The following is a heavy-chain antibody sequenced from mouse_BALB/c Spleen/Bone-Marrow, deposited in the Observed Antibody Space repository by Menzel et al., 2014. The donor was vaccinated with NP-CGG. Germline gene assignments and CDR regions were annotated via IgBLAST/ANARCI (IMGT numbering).Heavy chain of an antibody. CDR2: IHPGSGGT. Sequence: VQLQKSGAELVRPGDSVKLSCKALGYTFTDYEIHWVKQTPEHGLEWIGAIHPGSGGTAYNQKFKGKATLTVDKSSNTAHMELSSLTSEDSAVYYCTRGWDAMDYWGQGTSVTVSS. J-gene: IGHJ4*01. CDR3: TRGWDAMDY. V-gene: IGHV1-15*01. D-gene: IGHD3-3*01. CDR1: GYTFTDYE.